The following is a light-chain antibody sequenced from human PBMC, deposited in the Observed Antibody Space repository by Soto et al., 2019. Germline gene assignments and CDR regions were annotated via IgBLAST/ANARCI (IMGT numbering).Light chain of an antibody. J-gene: IGLJ1*01. CDR3: CSYARVNKYV. CDR2: EAS. V-gene: IGLV2-23*01. CDR1: SSDVGGYNF. Sequence: QSVLTQPASVSGSPGQSITISCTGTSSDVGGYNFVSWYQHHPGKAPKLMIYEASKRPSGVSNRFSGSKSGNTASLTISGLQAEDEADYYCCSYARVNKYVFGTGTKVTLL.